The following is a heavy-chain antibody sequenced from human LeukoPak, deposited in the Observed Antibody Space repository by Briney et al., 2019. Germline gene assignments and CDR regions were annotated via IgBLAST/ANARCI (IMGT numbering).Heavy chain of an antibody. CDR2: ISYNSGSI. CDR3: AKDSGPEYTYGYWN. Sequence: GGSLRLSCAASGFTFEDYAMPWVRRAAGKGLEWVSAISYNSGSIVYADSVKGRFTISRDNAKNSLYLQMNSLRAEDTAFYYCAKDSGPEYTYGYWNWGQGALVTVSS. V-gene: IGHV3-9*01. D-gene: IGHD5-18*01. J-gene: IGHJ4*02. CDR1: GFTFEDYA.